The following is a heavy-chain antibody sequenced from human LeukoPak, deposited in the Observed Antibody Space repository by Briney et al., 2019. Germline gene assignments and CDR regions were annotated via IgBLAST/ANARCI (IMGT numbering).Heavy chain of an antibody. J-gene: IGHJ4*02. D-gene: IGHD2-21*02. V-gene: IGHV3-74*01. CDR2: IKTDVSST. CDR3: VVAYCGGDCSH. Sequence: VRSLRLSCAASGFTFSSSCMHWVRHAPVNGLIWVSRIKTDVSSTNYADSVKGRFTISRDNAKNTLYLQMNSLRAEDTAVYYCVVAYCGGDCSHWGQGTLVTVSS. CDR1: GFTFSSSC.